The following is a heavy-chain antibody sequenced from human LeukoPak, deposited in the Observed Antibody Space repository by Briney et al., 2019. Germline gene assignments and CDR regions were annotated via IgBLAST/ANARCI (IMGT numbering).Heavy chain of an antibody. CDR3: ARDDLGAYDY. CDR2: ISSSSSYI. D-gene: IGHD4/OR15-4a*01. Sequence: PGGSLRLSCAASGFSFSSYSMNWVRQAPGKGLEGVSSISSSSSYIYYADSVKGRFTISRDNAKNSLYLQMNSLRAEDTAVYCCARDDLGAYDYWGQGTLVTVSS. V-gene: IGHV3-21*01. CDR1: GFSFSSYS. J-gene: IGHJ4*02.